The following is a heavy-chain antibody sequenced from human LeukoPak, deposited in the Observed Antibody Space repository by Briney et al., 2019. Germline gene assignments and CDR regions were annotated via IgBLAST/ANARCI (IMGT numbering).Heavy chain of an antibody. CDR3: ATKDGDYDFWSGYYTEYFQH. Sequence: PGGSLRLSCAASGFTFSSYGMSWVRQAPGKGLEWVSAISGSGGSTYYADSVKGRFTISRDNSKNTLYLQMNSLRAEDTAVYYCATKDGDYDFWSGYYTEYFQHWGQGTLVTVSS. J-gene: IGHJ1*01. CDR2: ISGSGGST. D-gene: IGHD3-3*01. V-gene: IGHV3-23*01. CDR1: GFTFSSYG.